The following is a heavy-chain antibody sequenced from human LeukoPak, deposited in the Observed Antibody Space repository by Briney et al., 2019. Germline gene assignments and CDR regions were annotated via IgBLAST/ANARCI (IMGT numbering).Heavy chain of an antibody. V-gene: IGHV4-39*01. D-gene: IGHD5-24*01. CDR1: GGSISGSNYY. CDR3: ARHEEEDGYNAKTFHY. Sequence: SETLSLTCTVSGGSISGSNYYWGWIRQPPGMGLEWIGSIYYSGRTYYNPSLKSRVTISVDTSKNQFSLRLSSVTAADTAVYYCARHEEEDGYNAKTFHYWGQPTLVTVSS. CDR2: IYYSGRT. J-gene: IGHJ4*02.